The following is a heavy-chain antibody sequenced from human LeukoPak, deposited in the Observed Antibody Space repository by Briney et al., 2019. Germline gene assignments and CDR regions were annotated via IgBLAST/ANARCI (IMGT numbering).Heavy chain of an antibody. CDR2: ISISGTTI. V-gene: IGHV3-48*04. CDR3: ARVSYYYDSSGPSTTGAFDI. J-gene: IGHJ3*02. CDR1: GFTFSGYG. Sequence: GGSLRLSCAASGFTFSGYGMHWVRQAPGKGLEWVSYISISGTTIYYADSVKGRFTISRDNAKNSLYLQMNSLRAEDTAVYYCARVSYYYDSSGPSTTGAFDIWGQGTMVTVSS. D-gene: IGHD3-22*01.